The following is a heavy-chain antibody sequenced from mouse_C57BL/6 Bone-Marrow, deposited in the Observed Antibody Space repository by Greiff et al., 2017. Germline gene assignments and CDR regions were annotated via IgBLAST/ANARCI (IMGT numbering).Heavy chain of an antibody. CDR2: IDPEDGDT. CDR1: GFNIKDYY. Sequence: EVQLQQSGAELVRPGASVKLSCTASGFNIKDYYMHWVKQRPEQGLEWIGRIDPEDGDTEYAPKFQGKATMTADTSSNTAYLPLSSLTSEDAAVYYCADGNYWYFDVWGTGTTVTVSS. CDR3: ADGNYWYFDV. V-gene: IGHV14-1*01. J-gene: IGHJ1*03. D-gene: IGHD2-1*01.